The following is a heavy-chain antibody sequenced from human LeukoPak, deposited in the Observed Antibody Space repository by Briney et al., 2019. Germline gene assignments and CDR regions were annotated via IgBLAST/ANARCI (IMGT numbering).Heavy chain of an antibody. CDR2: IGIDSGNT. D-gene: IGHD5-24*01. CDR3: ARDYKYAFDN. J-gene: IGHJ4*02. Sequence: GGSLRLSCAASGFTFRDYSMNWVRQAPGKGLEWISYIGIDSGNTNYADSVKGRFTISGDKAKNPLYLQMNSLRVEDTAVYYCARDYKYAFDNWGQGTLVTVSS. V-gene: IGHV3-48*01. CDR1: GFTFRDYS.